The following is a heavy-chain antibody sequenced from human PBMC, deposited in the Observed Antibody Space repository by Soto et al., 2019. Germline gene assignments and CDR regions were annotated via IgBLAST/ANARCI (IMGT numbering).Heavy chain of an antibody. V-gene: IGHV1-69*19. CDR1: GGTFNTYA. Sequence: QVQLVQSGAEMKKPGSSVKVSCQSSGGTFNTYAMNWVRQAPGQGPEWMGDISPMFGAANYAPKFQGRVTITAAESTGTSYMQLSSLTSEYTALYFCAREVQVHTPAFVYWGQGTLVTVSS. D-gene: IGHD3-10*01. J-gene: IGHJ4*02. CDR3: AREVQVHTPAFVY. CDR2: ISPMFGAA.